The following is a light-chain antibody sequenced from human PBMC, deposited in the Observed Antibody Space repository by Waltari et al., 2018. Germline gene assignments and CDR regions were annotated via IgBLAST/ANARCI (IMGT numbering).Light chain of an antibody. J-gene: IGKJ4*01. Sequence: EIVLTQSPGTLSLSPGEGATLSCRTSQTIRTTYLAWYQQKPGQAPTLLIYGTFSRATGIPDRFTGSGSGTDFSLTISSLEPEDFATYYCQQYDISPLTFGGGTKVDIK. CDR1: QTIRTTY. CDR3: QQYDISPLT. CDR2: GTF. V-gene: IGKV3-20*01.